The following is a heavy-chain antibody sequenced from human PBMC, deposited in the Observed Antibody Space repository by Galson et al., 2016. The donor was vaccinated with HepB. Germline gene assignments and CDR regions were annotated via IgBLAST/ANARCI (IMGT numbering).Heavy chain of an antibody. CDR1: GFTVSNLY. CDR2: IYNSGRT. Sequence: SLRLSCAASGFTVSNLYMTWVRQAPGKGLEWAALIYNSGRTTYADSVKGRFIISRDNSKNMMFLQMNNLRADDTAVYYCATQSASTKCYWCFDPWGQGTLVTVSS. V-gene: IGHV3-53*01. J-gene: IGHJ5*02. D-gene: IGHD2-2*01. CDR3: ATQSASTKCYWCFDP.